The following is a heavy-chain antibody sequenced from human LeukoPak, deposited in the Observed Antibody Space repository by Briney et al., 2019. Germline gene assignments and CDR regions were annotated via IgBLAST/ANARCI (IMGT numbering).Heavy chain of an antibody. J-gene: IGHJ4*02. CDR2: IIPIFGTA. CDR1: GGTFSSYA. V-gene: IGHV1-69*01. Sequence: ASVKVSRKASGGTFSSYAISWVRQAPGQGLEWMGGIIPIFGTANYAQKFQGRVTITADESTSTAYMELSSLRSEDTAVYYCAGGPLGDYVWGSYRYTVDHWGQGTLVTVSS. CDR3: AGGPLGDYVWGSYRYTVDH. D-gene: IGHD3-16*02.